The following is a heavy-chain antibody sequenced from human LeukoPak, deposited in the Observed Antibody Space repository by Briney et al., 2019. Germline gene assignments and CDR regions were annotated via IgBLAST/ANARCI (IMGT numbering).Heavy chain of an antibody. CDR3: ARDRGYSYGLSHWFDP. J-gene: IGHJ5*02. Sequence: GGSLRLSCAASGFTFSSYWMSWVRQAPGKGLEWVANIKQDGSEKYYVDSVKGRFTISRDNAKNSLYLQMNSLRAEDTAVYYCARDRGYSYGLSHWFDPWGQGTLVTVSS. CDR2: IKQDGSEK. V-gene: IGHV3-7*01. D-gene: IGHD5-18*01. CDR1: GFTFSSYW.